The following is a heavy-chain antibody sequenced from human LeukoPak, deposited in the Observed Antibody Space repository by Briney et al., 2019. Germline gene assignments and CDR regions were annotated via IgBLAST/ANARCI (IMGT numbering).Heavy chain of an antibody. CDR2: INHSGST. V-gene: IGHV4-34*01. Sequence: SETLSLTCAVYGGSFSGYYWSWIRQPPGKGLEWIGEINHSGSTNYNPSLKSRVTISVDTSKNQFSLKLSSVTAPDTAVYSCAXXXXXXXXXXXXYYYYGMDVWGQGTTVTVSS. CDR1: GGSFSGYY. CDR3: AXXXXXXXXXXXXYYYYGMDV. J-gene: IGHJ6*02.